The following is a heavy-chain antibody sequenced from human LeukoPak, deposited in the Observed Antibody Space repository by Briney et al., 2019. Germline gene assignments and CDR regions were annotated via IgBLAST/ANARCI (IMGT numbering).Heavy chain of an antibody. Sequence: GGSLRLSCTASGFTFGDYAMSWVRQAPGKGLEWVGFIRSKACGGTTEYAASVKGRFTISRDDSKSIAYLQMNSLKTEDTAVYYCTRDFTVTMVRLYGMDVWGKGTTVTVSS. V-gene: IGHV3-49*04. J-gene: IGHJ6*04. CDR1: GFTFGDYA. CDR2: IRSKACGGTT. CDR3: TRDFTVTMVRLYGMDV. D-gene: IGHD3-10*01.